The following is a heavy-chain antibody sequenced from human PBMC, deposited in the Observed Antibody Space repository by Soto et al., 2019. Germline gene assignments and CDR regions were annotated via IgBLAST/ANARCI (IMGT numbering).Heavy chain of an antibody. Sequence: ASVKVSCKASGYTFTSYGISWVRQAPGQGLEWMGWISAYNGNTNYAQKLQGRVTMTTDTSISTAYMELSGLTSDDTALYYCARRPYCSRTTCPEPLDNWGPGTLVTVSS. V-gene: IGHV1-18*01. J-gene: IGHJ4*02. D-gene: IGHD2-2*01. CDR3: ARRPYCSRTTCPEPLDN. CDR2: ISAYNGNT. CDR1: GYTFTSYG.